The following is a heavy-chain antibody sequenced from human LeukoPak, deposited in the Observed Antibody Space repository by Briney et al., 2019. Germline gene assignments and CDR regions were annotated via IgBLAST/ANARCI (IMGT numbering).Heavy chain of an antibody. V-gene: IGHV3-48*03. CDR3: ARRYSSGWPIDS. Sequence: GGSLRLSCVASGFTFSTYEMKWVRQAPGKGLEWLSYIAGDGSEMYYADSVKGRFTISRDNAKSSVYLQMNSLRAEDTAVYYCARRYSSGWPIDSWGQGALVTVSS. CDR1: GFTFSTYE. D-gene: IGHD6-19*01. CDR2: IAGDGSEM. J-gene: IGHJ4*02.